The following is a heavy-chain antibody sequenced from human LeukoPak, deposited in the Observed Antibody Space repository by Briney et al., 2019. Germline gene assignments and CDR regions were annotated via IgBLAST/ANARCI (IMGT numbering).Heavy chain of an antibody. Sequence: GESLKISCKGSGYSFTSYWIGWVRQMPGKGLEWMGIIYPGDSDTRYSPSFQGQVTISADKSISTAYLQWSSLKASDTAMYYCARQWELLSHEDSYYYYMDVWGKGTTVTVSS. CDR2: IYPGDSDT. CDR1: GYSFTSYW. CDR3: ARQWELLSHEDSYYYYMDV. D-gene: IGHD1-26*01. J-gene: IGHJ6*03. V-gene: IGHV5-51*01.